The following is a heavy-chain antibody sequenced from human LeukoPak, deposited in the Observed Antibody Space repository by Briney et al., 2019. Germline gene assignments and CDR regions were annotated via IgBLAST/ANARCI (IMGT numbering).Heavy chain of an antibody. Sequence: GGSLRLSCAASGFTFSSFLMPWVRQAPGKGLEWVANIKQDESEKYYVGSVKGRFTISRDNAKNSLYLQMSSLRAEDTAIYFCARSMGYCSGGSCFPFDYWGQGTLVTVSS. CDR1: GFTFSSFL. V-gene: IGHV3-7*03. D-gene: IGHD2-15*01. CDR2: IKQDESEK. J-gene: IGHJ4*02. CDR3: ARSMGYCSGGSCFPFDY.